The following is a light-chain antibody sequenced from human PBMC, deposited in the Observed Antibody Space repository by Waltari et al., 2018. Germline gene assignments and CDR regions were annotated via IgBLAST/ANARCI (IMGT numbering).Light chain of an antibody. V-gene: IGKV3-15*01. Sequence: RASQSVSSTLAWYQQKPGQAPRLLIYGASPRAAGIPARFSGSGSGTEFTLTISSLQSEDLAVYYCQRYNTWPPLFTFGPGTKVDIK. CDR2: GAS. J-gene: IGKJ3*01. CDR3: QRYNTWPPLFT. CDR1: QSVSST.